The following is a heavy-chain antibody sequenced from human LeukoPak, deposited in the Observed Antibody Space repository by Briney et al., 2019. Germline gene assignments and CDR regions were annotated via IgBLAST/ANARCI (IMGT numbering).Heavy chain of an antibody. D-gene: IGHD6-13*01. CDR3: ARRKSGSSWRDY. V-gene: IGHV4-4*07. J-gene: IGHJ4*02. Sequence: PSETLSLTCTVSGGSIGSYYWSWIRQSAGKGLEWIGRIYTSGSTSSNPSLRSRVSISVDTSKTQFSLKLSSVTAADTAVYYCARRKSGSSWRDYWGQGTLVTVSS. CDR1: GGSIGSYY. CDR2: IYTSGST.